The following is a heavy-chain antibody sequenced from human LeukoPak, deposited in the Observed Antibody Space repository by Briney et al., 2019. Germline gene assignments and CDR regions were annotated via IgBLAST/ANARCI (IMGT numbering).Heavy chain of an antibody. Sequence: GASLQISCPGSGYSFTSYWIGWGRQLPGKGLEWMGIIYVGDSGTRYSPSFQGQVTISADKSISTAYLQWSSLKASDTAMYYCARRSERAVAAYAFDIWGQGTMVTVSS. D-gene: IGHD6-19*01. CDR1: GYSFTSYW. CDR3: ARRSERAVAAYAFDI. J-gene: IGHJ3*02. CDR2: IYVGDSGT. V-gene: IGHV5-51*01.